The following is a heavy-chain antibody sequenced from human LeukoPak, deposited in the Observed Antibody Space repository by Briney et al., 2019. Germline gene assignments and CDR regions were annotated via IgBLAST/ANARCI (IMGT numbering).Heavy chain of an antibody. J-gene: IGHJ4*01. CDR3: ARGVTTELAY. CDR2: IYYTGST. D-gene: IGHD4-11*01. Sequence: SETLCLTCSVSGGSISSYYWSWIRQPPGKGLEWIGYIYYTGSTNYNPSLKSRVTISVDTSKNQFSLKLTSVTAADTAVYYCARGVTTELAYWGPGNLFTVSS. CDR1: GGSISSYY. V-gene: IGHV4-59*08.